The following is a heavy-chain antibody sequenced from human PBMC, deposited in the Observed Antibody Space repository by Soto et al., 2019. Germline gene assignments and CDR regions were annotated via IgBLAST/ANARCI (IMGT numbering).Heavy chain of an antibody. CDR2: ISTYSGDT. J-gene: IGHJ5*02. V-gene: IGHV1-18*01. CDR1: GYTFFTYD. CDR3: ARRHGPTTSENWFDP. D-gene: IGHD5-12*01. Sequence: AASVKVSCKASGYTFFTYDISWVRQAPGQGLEWMGWISTYSGDTKYAQKFQGRVTMTTDTSTTTAYLELRSLRSDDTAVYYCARRHGPTTSENWFDPWGQGTLVTVSS.